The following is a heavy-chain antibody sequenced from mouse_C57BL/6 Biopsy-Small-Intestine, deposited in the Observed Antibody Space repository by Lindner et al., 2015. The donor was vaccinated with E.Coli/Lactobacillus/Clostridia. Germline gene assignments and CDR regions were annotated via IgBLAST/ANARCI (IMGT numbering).Heavy chain of an antibody. V-gene: IGHV1-4*01. J-gene: IGHJ2*01. Sequence: VQLQESGAELARPGASVKMSCKASGYTFTSYTMHWVKQRPGQGLEWIGYINPSSGYTKYKSEVQGQGHIDCRQSSSTAYMQLSSLTSEDSAVYYCARHYGNSYFDYWGQGTTLTVSS. D-gene: IGHD2-1*01. CDR2: INPSSGYT. CDR3: ARHYGNSYFDY. CDR1: GYTFTSYT.